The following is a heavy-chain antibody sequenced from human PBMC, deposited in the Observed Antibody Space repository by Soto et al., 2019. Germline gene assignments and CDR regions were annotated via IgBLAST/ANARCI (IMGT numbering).Heavy chain of an antibody. D-gene: IGHD2-2*01. CDR1: GFTFSSYW. CDR3: ARVPLVTSRYYFDF. V-gene: IGHV3-7*01. J-gene: IGHJ4*02. Sequence: VGSLRLSCGASGFTFSSYWVSWVRQSPEKGLEWVANINQDGSGKYHVGSVKGRFTISRDNAKNSLYLQMDSLRDEDTAVYYCARVPLVTSRYYFDFWGQGSLVTVPS. CDR2: INQDGSGK.